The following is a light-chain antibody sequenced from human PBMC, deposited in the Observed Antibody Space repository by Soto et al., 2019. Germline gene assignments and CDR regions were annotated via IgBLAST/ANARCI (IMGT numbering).Light chain of an antibody. CDR3: SAYTVSRTDV. Sequence: QSVLTQPASVSGSPGQSITISCTGTSSDVGAYNFVSWHQQHPGKAPKLMIYNVYDRPSGISYRFSGSKSGNTASLTIPGLQGEDEADYYCSAYTVSRTDVFGTGTKVTV. J-gene: IGLJ1*01. V-gene: IGLV2-14*03. CDR1: SSDVGAYNF. CDR2: NVY.